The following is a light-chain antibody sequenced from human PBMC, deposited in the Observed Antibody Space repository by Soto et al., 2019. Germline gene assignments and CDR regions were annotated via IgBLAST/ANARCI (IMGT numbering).Light chain of an antibody. V-gene: IGKV3-15*01. CDR3: QQYDNWPST. CDR2: GAS. J-gene: IGKJ1*01. CDR1: QSVSSN. Sequence: EIVMTQSPATLSVSPGERATLSCRASQSVSSNFAWYQQKPGQAPRLLIYGASTRATGIPARFSGSGSGTELTLSISSLQSEDFAVYSCQQYDNWPSTVGQGTKVEF.